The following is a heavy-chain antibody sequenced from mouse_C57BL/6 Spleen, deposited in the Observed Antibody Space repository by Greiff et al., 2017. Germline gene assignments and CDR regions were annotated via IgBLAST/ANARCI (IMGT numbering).Heavy chain of an antibody. Sequence: VQLQQSGPGLVQPSQSLSITCTVSGFSLTSYGVHWVRQSPGKGLEWLGVIWSGGSTDYNAAFISRLSISKDNSKSQVFFKMNSLQADDTAIYYCARVGYDYDEGNYAMDYWGQGTSVTVSS. D-gene: IGHD2-4*01. V-gene: IGHV2-2*01. J-gene: IGHJ4*01. CDR2: IWSGGST. CDR1: GFSLTSYG. CDR3: ARVGYDYDEGNYAMDY.